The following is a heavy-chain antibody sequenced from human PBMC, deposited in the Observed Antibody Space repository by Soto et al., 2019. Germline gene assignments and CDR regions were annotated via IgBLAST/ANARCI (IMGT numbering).Heavy chain of an antibody. V-gene: IGHV3-7*01. D-gene: IGHD3-16*01. J-gene: IGHJ3*02. Sequence: GVLRLSCAASGFSFSTYAMNWVRQAPGKGLEWVANIKQDGSEKYYVDSVKGRFTISRDNAKNSLYLQMNSLRAEDTAVYYCARDPNYDYIWGSPEDDAFDIWGQGTMVTVSS. CDR2: IKQDGSEK. CDR1: GFSFSTYA. CDR3: ARDPNYDYIWGSPEDDAFDI.